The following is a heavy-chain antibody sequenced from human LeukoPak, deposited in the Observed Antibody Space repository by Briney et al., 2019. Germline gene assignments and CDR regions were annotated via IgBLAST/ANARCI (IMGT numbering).Heavy chain of an antibody. J-gene: IGHJ4*02. V-gene: IGHV4-34*01. D-gene: IGHD3-22*01. CDR1: GGSFSGYY. CDR3: ARSPSGYRFDY. CDR2: INHSGST. Sequence: PSETLSLTCAVYGGSFSGYYWSWIRQPPGEGLEWIGEINHSGSTNYNPSLKSRVTISRDTSKNRFSLNLNSVTAADTAVYFCARSPSGYRFDYWGQGALVTVSS.